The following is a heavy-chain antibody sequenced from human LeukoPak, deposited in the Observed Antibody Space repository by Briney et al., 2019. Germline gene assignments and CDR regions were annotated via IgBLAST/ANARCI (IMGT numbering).Heavy chain of an antibody. Sequence: WETLSLTCTVSGGSISSYYWSWIRQPAGKGLEWSGRIYTSGSTNYNPSLKSRVTMSVDTSKNQFSLKLSSVTAADTAVYYCARVQGDSSSWYVEEYWGQGTLVTVSS. V-gene: IGHV4-4*07. CDR2: IYTSGST. CDR1: GGSISSYY. J-gene: IGHJ4*02. CDR3: ARVQGDSSSWYVEEY. D-gene: IGHD6-13*01.